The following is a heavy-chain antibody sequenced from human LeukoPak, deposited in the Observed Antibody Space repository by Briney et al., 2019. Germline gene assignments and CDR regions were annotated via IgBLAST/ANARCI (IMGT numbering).Heavy chain of an antibody. Sequence: PSETLSLTCAVYGGSFSGYYWSWIRQPPGKGLEWIGEINHSGSTNYNPSLKSRVTISVDTSKNQFSPKLSSVTAADTALYYCARVQGQWLVRSAFDIWGQGTMVTVSS. V-gene: IGHV4-34*01. D-gene: IGHD6-19*01. CDR3: ARVQGQWLVRSAFDI. CDR2: INHSGST. CDR1: GGSFSGYY. J-gene: IGHJ3*02.